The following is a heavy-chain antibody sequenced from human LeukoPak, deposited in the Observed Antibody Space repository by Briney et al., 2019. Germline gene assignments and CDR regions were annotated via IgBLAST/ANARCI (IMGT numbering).Heavy chain of an antibody. D-gene: IGHD2-15*01. CDR3: GKVMPPGRIRFYSYYMDV. CDR1: GFTFSSYA. CDR2: ISYDGSNK. Sequence: PGRSLRLSCAASGFTFSSYAMHWVRQAPGKGLEWVAVISYDGSNKYYADSVKGRFTISRDNSKNTLYLQMNSLRAEDTAVYYCGKVMPPGRIRFYSYYMDVWGKGTTVTVS. J-gene: IGHJ6*03. V-gene: IGHV3-30-3*01.